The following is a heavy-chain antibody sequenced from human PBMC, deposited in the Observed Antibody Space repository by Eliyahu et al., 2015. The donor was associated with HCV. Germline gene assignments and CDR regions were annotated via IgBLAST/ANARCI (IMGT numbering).Heavy chain of an antibody. Sequence: QVHLQESGPGLVKPSETLFLTCAXSGYSISSYNYWGWIRQPPGKGLEWIATIYHSGSTYYNPSLKSRVTISVDTSKNRFSLKLSSVTAADTAVYFCASPLRYFDWLNWGQGTLVTVSS. CDR3: ASPLRYFDWLN. V-gene: IGHV4-38-2*01. D-gene: IGHD3-9*01. CDR2: IYHSGST. CDR1: GYSISSYNY. J-gene: IGHJ4*02.